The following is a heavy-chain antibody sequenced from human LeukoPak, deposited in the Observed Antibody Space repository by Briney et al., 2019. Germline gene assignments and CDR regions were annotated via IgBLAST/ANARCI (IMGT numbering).Heavy chain of an antibody. CDR3: ATGSPYSSGRDY. Sequence: GASVKVSCKASGYTFTSYGISWVRQAPGQGLEWMGRIIPIFGTGNYAQKFQGRVTITTDESTSTAYMELSSLRSEDTAVYYCATGSPYSSGRDYWGQGTLVTVSS. CDR1: GYTFTSYG. D-gene: IGHD6-19*01. V-gene: IGHV1-69*05. J-gene: IGHJ4*02. CDR2: IIPIFGTG.